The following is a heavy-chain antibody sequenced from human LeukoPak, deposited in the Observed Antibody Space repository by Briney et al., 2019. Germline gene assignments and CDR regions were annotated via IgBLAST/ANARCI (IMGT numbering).Heavy chain of an antibody. CDR1: GFTFSSHW. CDR3: ASNCSGGSCYGAFDI. V-gene: IGHV3-74*01. CDR2: INSDGSSK. J-gene: IGHJ3*02. Sequence: GGSLRLSCAASGFTFSSHWMHWVRQVPGKGLVWVSRINSDGSSKNYADSVKGRFTISRDNAKNTLYLQMNSLRADDTAVYYCASNCSGGSCYGAFDIWGQGTMVTVSS. D-gene: IGHD2-15*01.